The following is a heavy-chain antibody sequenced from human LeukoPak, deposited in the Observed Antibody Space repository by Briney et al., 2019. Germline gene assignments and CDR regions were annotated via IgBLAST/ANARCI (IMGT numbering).Heavy chain of an antibody. CDR3: ARGPLKVGADPYDAFDI. D-gene: IGHD1-26*01. CDR1: GYTFTSYY. V-gene: IGHV1-46*01. CDR2: INPSGGST. Sequence: ASVKVSCKASGYTFTSYYMHWVRQAPGQGLEWMGIINPSGGSTSYAQKFQGRVTMTRDTSTSTVYMELSSLRSEDTAVYYCARGPLKVGADPYDAFDIWGQGTMVTVSS. J-gene: IGHJ3*02.